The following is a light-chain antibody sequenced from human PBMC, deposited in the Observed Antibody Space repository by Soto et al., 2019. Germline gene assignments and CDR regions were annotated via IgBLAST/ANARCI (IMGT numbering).Light chain of an antibody. CDR3: CSYAGSYTWV. CDR1: NSDVGGYNY. Sequence: QSALTQPRSVSGSPGQSVTISCTGTNSDVGGYNYVSWYQQHPGTAPKLMIFDVSERPSGVPDRFSGSKSGNTASLTISGLQAEDEGDYYCCSYAGSYTWVFGTGTKVTVL. V-gene: IGLV2-11*01. J-gene: IGLJ1*01. CDR2: DVS.